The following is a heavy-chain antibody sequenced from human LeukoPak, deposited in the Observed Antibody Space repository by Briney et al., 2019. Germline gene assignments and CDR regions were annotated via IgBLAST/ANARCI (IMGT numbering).Heavy chain of an antibody. D-gene: IGHD2-2*01. CDR2: INWSGGST. J-gene: IGHJ4*02. CDR3: ARAPLTSPFYFDY. CDR1: GFAFDEHG. V-gene: IGHV3-20*04. Sequence: GGSLRLSCTASGFAFDEHGMSWVRQVPGKGLEWVSGINWSGGSTGYADPLRGRFTISRDNAKNSLYLQMDSLRAEDTALYYCARAPLTSPFYFDYWGQGTLVTVSS.